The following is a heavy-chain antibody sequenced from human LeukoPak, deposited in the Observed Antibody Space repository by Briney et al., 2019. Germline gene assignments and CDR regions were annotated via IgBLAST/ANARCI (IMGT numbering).Heavy chain of an antibody. CDR2: INHSGST. J-gene: IGHJ4*02. CDR1: GESFSGHS. CDR3: ARGEVSYYDGSGYPFDY. D-gene: IGHD3-22*01. V-gene: IGHV4-34*01. Sequence: SETLSLTCAVYGESFSGHSWNWIRQPPGKGLEWIGEINHSGSTNYNPSLKSQVTISVDTSKNQFSLKLSSVTAADTAVYYCARGEVSYYDGSGYPFDYWGQGTLVTVSS.